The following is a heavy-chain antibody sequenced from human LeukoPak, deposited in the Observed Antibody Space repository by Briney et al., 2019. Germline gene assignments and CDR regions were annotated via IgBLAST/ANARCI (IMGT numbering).Heavy chain of an antibody. J-gene: IGHJ4*02. CDR3: ARDYYGSGSYYFRDTFDY. CDR1: GFTFSSYS. V-gene: IGHV3-21*01. CDR2: ISSSSSYI. Sequence: GGSLRLSCAASGFTFSSYSMNWVRQAPGKGLEWVSSISSSSSYIYYADSVKGRFTISRDNAKNSLYLQMNSLRAEDTAVYYCARDYYGSGSYYFRDTFDYWGQGTLVTVSS. D-gene: IGHD3-10*01.